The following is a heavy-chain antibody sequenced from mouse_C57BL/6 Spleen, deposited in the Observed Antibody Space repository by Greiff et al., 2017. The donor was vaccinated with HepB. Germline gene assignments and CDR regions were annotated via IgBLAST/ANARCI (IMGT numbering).Heavy chain of an antibody. CDR1: GFTFSDYY. V-gene: IGHV5-16*01. CDR2: INYDGSST. Sequence: EVMLVESEGGLVQPGSSMKLSCTASGFTFSDYYMAWVRQVPEKGLEWVANINYDGSSTYYLDSLKSRFIISRDNAKNILYRQMSSLKSEDTATYYCAREGGYYFDYWGQGTTLTVSS. J-gene: IGHJ2*01. CDR3: AREGGYYFDY.